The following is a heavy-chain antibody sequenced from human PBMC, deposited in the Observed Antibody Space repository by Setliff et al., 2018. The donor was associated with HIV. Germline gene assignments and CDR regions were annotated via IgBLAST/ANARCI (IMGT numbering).Heavy chain of an antibody. V-gene: IGHV2-70*11. D-gene: IGHD6-13*01. CDR3: ARHGYSTYWYFDL. CDR1: GFSLSTSGMC. Sequence: SGPTLVNPTQTLTLTCTFSGFSLSTSGMCVSWIRQPPGKALEWLARIDWDDDKYHSTPLKTRLTISKDTSKNQVVLTMTNMDPVDTATYYCARHGYSTYWYFDLWGRGTLVTVSS. J-gene: IGHJ2*01. CDR2: IDWDDDK.